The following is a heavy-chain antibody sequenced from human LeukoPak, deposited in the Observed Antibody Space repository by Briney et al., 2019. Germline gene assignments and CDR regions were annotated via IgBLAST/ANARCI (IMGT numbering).Heavy chain of an antibody. CDR2: ISGSGGST. D-gene: IGHD6-19*01. V-gene: IGHV3-23*01. Sequence: GGSLRLSCAASGFTFSSYAMSWVRQAPGKGLEWVSAISGSGGSTYYADSVKGRFTISRDNAKNSLYLQMNSLRAEDTAVYYCARDSLAVGDAFDIWGQGTMVTVSS. CDR1: GFTFSSYA. J-gene: IGHJ3*02. CDR3: ARDSLAVGDAFDI.